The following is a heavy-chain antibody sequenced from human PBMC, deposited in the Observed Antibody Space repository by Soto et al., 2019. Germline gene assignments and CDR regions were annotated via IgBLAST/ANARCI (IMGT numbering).Heavy chain of an antibody. CDR3: VKDESINWYSGHFRH. CDR1: GFTFDDYA. Sequence: GGSLRLSCAASGFTFDDYAMHWVRQVPGKGLEWVSGINWNSGSIGYGDSVKGRFAISRDNAKNSLHLQMNSLSAEDTAFYYCVKDESINWYSGHFRHWGQGSLVTVTS. CDR2: INWNSGSI. D-gene: IGHD6-13*01. J-gene: IGHJ1*01. V-gene: IGHV3-9*01.